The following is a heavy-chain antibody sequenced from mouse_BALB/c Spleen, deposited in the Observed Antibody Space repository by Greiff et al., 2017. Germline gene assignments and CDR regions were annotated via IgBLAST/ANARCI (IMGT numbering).Heavy chain of an antibody. CDR1: GFSLTSYG. CDR2: IWAGGST. CDR3: ARDYDGSSYYFDY. J-gene: IGHJ2*01. Sequence: VKVVESGPGLVAPSQSLSITCTVSGFSLTSYGVHWVRQPPGKGLEWLGVIWAGGSTNYNSALMSRLSISKDNSKSQVFLKMNSLQTDDTAMYYCARDYDGSSYYFDYWGQGTTLTVSS. D-gene: IGHD1-1*01. V-gene: IGHV2-9*02.